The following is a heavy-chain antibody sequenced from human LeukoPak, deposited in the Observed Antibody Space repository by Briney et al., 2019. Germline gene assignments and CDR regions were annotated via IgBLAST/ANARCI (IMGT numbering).Heavy chain of an antibody. D-gene: IGHD5-18*01. J-gene: IGHJ4*02. CDR2: ISSSSSSYI. V-gene: IGHV3-21*01. CDR3: ARDGIQLWLRTYYFDY. CDR1: GFTFSSYS. Sequence: GGSLRLSCAASGFTFSSYSMNWVRQAPGKGLEWVSSISSSSSSYIYYADSVKGRFTISRDNAKNSLYLQMNSLRAEDTAVYYCARDGIQLWLRTYYFDYWGQGTLVTVSS.